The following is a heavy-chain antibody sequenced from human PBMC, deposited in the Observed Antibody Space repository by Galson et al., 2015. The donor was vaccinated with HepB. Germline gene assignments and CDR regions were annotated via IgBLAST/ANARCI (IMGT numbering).Heavy chain of an antibody. J-gene: IGHJ3*02. D-gene: IGHD1-20*01. CDR2: IYPGDSDT. CDR1: GYSFSTYW. Sequence: QSGAEVKKPGESLKISCKGSGYSFSTYWIAWVRQMPGKGLEYMGIIYPGDSDTRYSPSFQGQVTISADKSISTASLQWSSLKASDTAMYYCARPITGTTSADNFDIWGQGTMVTVSS. V-gene: IGHV5-51*01. CDR3: ARPITGTTSADNFDI.